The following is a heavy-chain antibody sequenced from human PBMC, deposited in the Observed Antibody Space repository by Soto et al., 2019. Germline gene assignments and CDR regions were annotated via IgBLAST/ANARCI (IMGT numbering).Heavy chain of an antibody. D-gene: IGHD4-4*01. Sequence: GGSLRLSCAASGFTFRSHAMHWVRQAPGKGLEWVAIISYDGSTIYYGDSVKGRFTISRDNSKNTLYLQMSSLRADDTAVYFCARHVASTVTTSDWFDPWGQGTLVTVSS. CDR2: ISYDGSTI. V-gene: IGHV3-30-3*01. CDR1: GFTFRSHA. J-gene: IGHJ5*02. CDR3: ARHVASTVTTSDWFDP.